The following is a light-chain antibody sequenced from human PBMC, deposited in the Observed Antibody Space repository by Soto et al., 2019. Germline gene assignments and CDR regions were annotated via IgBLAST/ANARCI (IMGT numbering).Light chain of an antibody. CDR1: QSVSSN. V-gene: IGKV3-15*01. J-gene: IGKJ2*01. Sequence: EIVMTQSSATLSVSPGERATLSCRASQSVSSNLAWYQQKPGQAPRLLIYGASTRATGIPARFSGSGSGTEFTLTISSLQSEDVEVYYCQQYNNWTYTFGQGTKLEIK. CDR2: GAS. CDR3: QQYNNWTYT.